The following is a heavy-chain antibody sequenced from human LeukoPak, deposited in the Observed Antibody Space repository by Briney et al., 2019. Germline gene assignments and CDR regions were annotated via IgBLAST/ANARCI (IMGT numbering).Heavy chain of an antibody. J-gene: IGHJ6*03. CDR3: ARGVAGVYFYYYMDV. CDR2: INPNNGDT. D-gene: IGHD1-14*01. V-gene: IGHV1-2*02. Sequence: ASVKVSCKASGYTFTGYYMHWVRQAPGQGLEWMGWINPNNGDTHYAQKFQGTVTMTRDTSISTAYMELSSLRSDDTAVYYCARGVAGVYFYYYMDVWGKGTTVTVSS. CDR1: GYTFTGYY.